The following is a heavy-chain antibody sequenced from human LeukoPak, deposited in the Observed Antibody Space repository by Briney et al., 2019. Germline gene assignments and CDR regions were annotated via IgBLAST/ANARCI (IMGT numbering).Heavy chain of an antibody. CDR3: ARGCSGGRCYSGGWFDP. Sequence: GSLRLSCAASGFTFSSYWMHWVRQAPGKGLVWVSRINSDGSSTTYADSVKGRFTISRDNAKNTLYLQMNSLRVDDTAVYYCARGCSGGRCYSGGWFDPWGQGTLVTVSS. CDR2: INSDGSST. V-gene: IGHV3-74*01. J-gene: IGHJ5*02. CDR1: GFTFSSYW. D-gene: IGHD2-15*01.